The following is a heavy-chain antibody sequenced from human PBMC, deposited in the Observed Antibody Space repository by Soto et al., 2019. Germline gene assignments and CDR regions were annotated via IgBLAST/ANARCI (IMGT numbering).Heavy chain of an antibody. CDR1: GFTFDDYG. D-gene: IGHD3-10*01. V-gene: IGHV3-20*04. CDR3: ARASALWFGEFSVFDY. Sequence: GGSLRLSCAASGFTFDDYGMSWVRQAPGKGLEWVSGINWNGGSTGYAASVKGRFTISRDNAKNSLYLQMNSLRAEDTVLYYCARASALWFGEFSVFDYWSQGTLVTVSS. J-gene: IGHJ4*02. CDR2: INWNGGST.